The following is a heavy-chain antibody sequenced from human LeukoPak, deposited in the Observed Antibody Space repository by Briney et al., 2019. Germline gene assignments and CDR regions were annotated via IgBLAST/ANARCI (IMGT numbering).Heavy chain of an antibody. Sequence: PGGSLRLSCAASGFTFDDYGMNWVRQAPGKGLEWVSSIFPSGGEIHYADSVRGRFTISRDNSKSTLSLQMNSLRAEDTAIYYCATYRQVLLPFESWGQGTLVTVSS. CDR2: IFPSGGEI. J-gene: IGHJ4*02. D-gene: IGHD2-8*02. V-gene: IGHV3-23*01. CDR3: ATYRQVLLPFES. CDR1: GFTFDDYG.